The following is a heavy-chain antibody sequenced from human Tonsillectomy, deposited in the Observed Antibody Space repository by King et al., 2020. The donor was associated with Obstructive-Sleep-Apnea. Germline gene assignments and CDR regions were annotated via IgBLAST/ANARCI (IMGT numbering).Heavy chain of an antibody. CDR3: ARDRLWFGDY. CDR1: GLTFSSQR. CDR2: ISSSSSTI. J-gene: IGHJ4*02. Sequence: VQLVESGGGLVQPGGSLRLSCVASGLTFSSQRMNWVRQAPGKGLEWVSYISSSSSTIYYADSVKGRFTISRDNAKNSLYLQMHSLRAEDTAVYYCARDRLWFGDYWGQGSLVTVSS. D-gene: IGHD3-10*01. V-gene: IGHV3-48*01.